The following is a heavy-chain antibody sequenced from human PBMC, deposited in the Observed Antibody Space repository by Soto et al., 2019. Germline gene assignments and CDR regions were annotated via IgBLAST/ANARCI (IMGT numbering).Heavy chain of an antibody. Sequence: GGSLRLSCAASGFTFNNYAMSWVRQAPGKGLEWVSAISYSGDSTYYADSVKGRFTISRDNSKNTLYLQMNSLRAEDTAVYYCATGYCSSTSCYTEHYNWFDPWGQGTLVTVSS. D-gene: IGHD2-2*02. J-gene: IGHJ5*02. CDR2: ISYSGDST. V-gene: IGHV3-23*01. CDR3: ATGYCSSTSCYTEHYNWFDP. CDR1: GFTFNNYA.